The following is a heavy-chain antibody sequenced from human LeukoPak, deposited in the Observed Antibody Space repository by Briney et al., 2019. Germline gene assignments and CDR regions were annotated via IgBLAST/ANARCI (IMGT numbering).Heavy chain of an antibody. CDR2: INPSGGST. CDR1: GYTFTSYY. J-gene: IGHJ4*02. V-gene: IGHV1-46*01. CDR3: ARDSIVFSSYSSSSGAGFDY. Sequence: ASVKVSCKASGYTFTSYYMHWVRQAPGQGLEWMGIINPSGGSTSYAQKFQGRVTMTRDTSISTAYMELSRLRSDDTAVYYCARDSIVFSSYSSSSGAGFDYWGQGTLVTVSS. D-gene: IGHD6-6*01.